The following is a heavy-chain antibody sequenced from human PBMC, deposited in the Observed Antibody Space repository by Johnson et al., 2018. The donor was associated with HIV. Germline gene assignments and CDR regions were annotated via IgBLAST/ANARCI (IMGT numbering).Heavy chain of an antibody. Sequence: QVQLVESGGGVVQPGRSLRLSCAASGFTFSSYGMHWVRQAPGKGLEWVAVIWYDGSNKYYAESVKGRFTISRDNSKNTLYLQMNSLRAEDTAVYYCAKDRRSSSLDAFDIWGQGTMVTVSS. V-gene: IGHV3-33*06. J-gene: IGHJ3*02. D-gene: IGHD6-13*01. CDR2: IWYDGSNK. CDR3: AKDRRSSSLDAFDI. CDR1: GFTFSSYG.